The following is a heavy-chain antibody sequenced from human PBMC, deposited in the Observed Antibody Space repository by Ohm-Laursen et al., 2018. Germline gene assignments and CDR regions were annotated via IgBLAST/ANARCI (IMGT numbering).Heavy chain of an antibody. CDR3: AKAGVGPEYYGMDV. CDR1: GGAISSYY. D-gene: IGHD3-3*01. Sequence: VTLSLTWSVAGGAISSYYWSWIRQPPGKGLEWIGYIYYSGSTNYNPSLKSRVTISVDTSKNQFSLKLSSVTAADTAVYYCAKAGVGPEYYGMDVWGQGTTVTVSS. V-gene: IGHV4-59*01. CDR2: IYYSGST. J-gene: IGHJ6*02.